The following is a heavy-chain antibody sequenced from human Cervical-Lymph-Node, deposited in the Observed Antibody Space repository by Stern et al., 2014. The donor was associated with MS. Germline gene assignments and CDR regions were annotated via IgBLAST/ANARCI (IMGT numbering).Heavy chain of an antibody. V-gene: IGHV1-2*02. CDR3: ARDGRSSYGSGSYYSSGY. D-gene: IGHD3-10*01. J-gene: IGHJ4*02. CDR2: INPNSGDT. CDR1: GYSFTGYF. Sequence: QLVQSGAEVKKPGASVKVSCKASGYSFTGYFLHWVRQAPGQGLAWMGWINPNSGDTNYAQKFHGRVTMTRDSSSSTAYMELSSLRSDDTAVYYCARDGRSSYGSGSYYSSGYWGQGTLVTVSS.